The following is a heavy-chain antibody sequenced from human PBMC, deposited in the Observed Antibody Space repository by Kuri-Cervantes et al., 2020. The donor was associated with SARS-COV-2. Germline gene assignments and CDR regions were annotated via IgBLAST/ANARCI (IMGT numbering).Heavy chain of an antibody. Sequence: LSCIVAGGSISSGSYYWSWIRQPAGKGLEWIGRIYTSGSTNYNPSLKSRVTISVDTSKNQFSLKLSSVTAADTAVYYCAREARRVRNYWSYAFDIWGQGTMVTVSS. CDR2: IYTSGST. J-gene: IGHJ3*02. D-gene: IGHD1-7*01. CDR1: GGSISSGSYY. CDR3: AREARRVRNYWSYAFDI. V-gene: IGHV4-61*02.